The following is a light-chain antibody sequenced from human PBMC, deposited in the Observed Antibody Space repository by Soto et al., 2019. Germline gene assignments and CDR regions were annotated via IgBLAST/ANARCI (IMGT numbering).Light chain of an antibody. J-gene: IGLJ3*02. CDR3: MSYTSSSTRA. Sequence: QSALTQPASVSGSPGQSITISCTGTGSDVGGHNYVFWYQKQPGKAPKLMIYEVSTRPSGVSDRFSSSKSGNTASRTISGLQAEDEPDYDCMSYTSSSTRAFVGGTKVTVL. V-gene: IGLV2-14*01. CDR1: GSDVGGHNY. CDR2: EVS.